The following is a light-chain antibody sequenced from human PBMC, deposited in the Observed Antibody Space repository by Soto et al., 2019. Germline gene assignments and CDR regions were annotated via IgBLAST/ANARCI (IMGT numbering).Light chain of an antibody. CDR2: DDT. V-gene: IGLV3-21*02. CDR1: NIGNKN. Sequence: SYELTQTRSVSVAPGQTARLTCGGNNIGNKNAHWFQQKPGQAPVLVVYDDTDRPSGIPERFSGSNSGNTAALTISRVEVGDEADYYCQVWDSSSHRYVFGPGTKVTVL. J-gene: IGLJ1*01. CDR3: QVWDSSSHRYV.